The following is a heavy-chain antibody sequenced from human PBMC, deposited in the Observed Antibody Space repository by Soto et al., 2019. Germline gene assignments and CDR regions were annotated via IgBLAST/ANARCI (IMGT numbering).Heavy chain of an antibody. V-gene: IGHV6-1*01. D-gene: IGHD2-2*03. CDR1: GDSVSSNSAA. CDR3: ARDGYCSRTSCYPYYYYGRDV. Sequence: SQTLSLTCAISGDSVSSNSAAWNWIRQSPSRGLEWLGRTYYRSKWYNDYAVSVKSRITINPDTSKNQFSLQLNSVTPEDTAVYYCARDGYCSRTSCYPYYYYGRDVWGQGTTGTVSS. CDR2: TYYRSKWYN. J-gene: IGHJ6*02.